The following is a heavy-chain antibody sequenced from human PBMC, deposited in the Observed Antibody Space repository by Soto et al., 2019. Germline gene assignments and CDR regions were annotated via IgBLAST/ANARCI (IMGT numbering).Heavy chain of an antibody. CDR1: GFTFSTFD. CDR3: VKGAWLDY. V-gene: IGHV3-23*01. J-gene: IGHJ4*02. CDR2: IRGVAGST. Sequence: PGGSLRLSCAASGFTFSTFDMTWVRQAPGKGLEWVSLIRGVAGSTHYPDPVKGRFTISKDNSNNMLYLEMNSLRADDTAVYFCVKGAWLDYWGQGNMVTVSS.